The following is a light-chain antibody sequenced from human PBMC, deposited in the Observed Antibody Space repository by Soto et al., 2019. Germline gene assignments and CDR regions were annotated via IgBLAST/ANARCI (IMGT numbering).Light chain of an antibody. CDR1: QSISDT. CDR3: QQYGSSGT. J-gene: IGKJ1*01. V-gene: IGKV3-20*01. Sequence: EIVMTQSPATLSVSPGGRATLSGRASQSISDTLAWYQQKPGQAPRLLIYAASTRAPGFPDRFSGSGSGTDFPLTISRLEPEDFAVYYCQQYGSSGTFGQGTKVDIK. CDR2: AAS.